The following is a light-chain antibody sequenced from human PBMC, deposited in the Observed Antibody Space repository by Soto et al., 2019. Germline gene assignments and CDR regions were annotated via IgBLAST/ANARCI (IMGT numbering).Light chain of an antibody. CDR1: QSISSTY. Sequence: EIVLTQSPGTLSLSPGERATLSCRASQSISSTYVSWYQQKPGQAPRLLIYGASSRATGIPDRFSGSGSGTDFILTISRLEPEDFAVYYCQQYGISPPWTFGQGTKVEIK. V-gene: IGKV3-20*01. CDR3: QQYGISPPWT. CDR2: GAS. J-gene: IGKJ1*01.